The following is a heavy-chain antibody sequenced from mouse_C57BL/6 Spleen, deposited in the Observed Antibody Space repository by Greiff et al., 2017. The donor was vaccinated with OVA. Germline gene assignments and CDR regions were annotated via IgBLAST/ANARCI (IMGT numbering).Heavy chain of an antibody. CDR3: ASTVVARDWYFDV. V-gene: IGHV1-26*01. CDR2: INPNNGGT. Sequence: VKLQQSGPELVKPGASVKISCKASGYTFTDYYMNWVKQSHGKSLEWIGDINPNNGGTSYNQKFKGKATLTVDKSSSTAYMELRSLTSEDSAVYYCASTVVARDWYFDVWGTGTTVTVSS. CDR1: GYTFTDYY. D-gene: IGHD1-1*01. J-gene: IGHJ1*03.